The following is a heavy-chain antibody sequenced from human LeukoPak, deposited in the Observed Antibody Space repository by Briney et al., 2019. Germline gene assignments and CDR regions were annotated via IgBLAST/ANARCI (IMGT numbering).Heavy chain of an antibody. D-gene: IGHD2-2*01. Sequence: PGGSLRLSCAASGFTFSSFAMSWVRQAPGKGLEWVSAISDSGGTTYYADSVKGRFTISRDNSKNTLYLQMSSLRAEDTAVYYCAKDRPYCSSTSCRDPNWFDPWGQGTLVTVSS. V-gene: IGHV3-23*01. J-gene: IGHJ5*02. CDR3: AKDRPYCSSTSCRDPNWFDP. CDR1: GFTFSSFA. CDR2: ISDSGGTT.